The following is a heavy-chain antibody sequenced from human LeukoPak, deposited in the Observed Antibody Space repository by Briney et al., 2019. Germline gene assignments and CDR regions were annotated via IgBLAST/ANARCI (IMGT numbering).Heavy chain of an antibody. CDR3: AKSHTYYYDSSGYYTDY. CDR1: GFTFSTYA. Sequence: GGSLRLSCAASGFTFSTYAMSWVRQAPGKGLECVSGISGSGASTYYADSVKGRFTISRDNSKNTLYLQMNSLRAEDTAVYYCAKSHTYYYDSSGYYTDYWGQGTLVTVSS. J-gene: IGHJ4*02. D-gene: IGHD3-22*01. CDR2: ISGSGAST. V-gene: IGHV3-23*01.